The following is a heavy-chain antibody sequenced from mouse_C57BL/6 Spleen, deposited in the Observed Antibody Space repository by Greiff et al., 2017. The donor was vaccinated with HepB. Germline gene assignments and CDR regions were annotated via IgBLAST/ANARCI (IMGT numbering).Heavy chain of an antibody. CDR2: IDPENGDT. J-gene: IGHJ3*01. CDR3: TSLITTVVESPFAY. V-gene: IGHV14-4*01. CDR1: GFNIKDDY. D-gene: IGHD1-1*01. Sequence: EVQLQQSGAELVRPGASVKLSCTASGFNIKDDYMHWVKQRPEQGLEWIGWIDPENGDTEYASKFQGKATITVDTSSNTAYLQLSSLTSEDTAVYYCTSLITTVVESPFAYWGQGTLVTVSA.